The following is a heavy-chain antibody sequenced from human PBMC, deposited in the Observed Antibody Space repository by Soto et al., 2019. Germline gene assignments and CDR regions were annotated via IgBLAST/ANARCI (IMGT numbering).Heavy chain of an antibody. Sequence: GGFLRLSCAASGFTFSSYWMSWVRQAPGKGLEWVANIIEDGSEKNYVDSVKGRFTISRDNAKNSLFLQMESLKFEDTAVYYCARGAMTTLRYWGQGTLVTVSS. CDR3: ARGAMTTLRY. J-gene: IGHJ4*02. V-gene: IGHV3-7*01. CDR2: IIEDGSEK. D-gene: IGHD4-17*01. CDR1: GFTFSSYW.